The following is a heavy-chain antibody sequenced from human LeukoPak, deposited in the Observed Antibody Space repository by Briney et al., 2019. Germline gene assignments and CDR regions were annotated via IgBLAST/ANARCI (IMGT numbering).Heavy chain of an antibody. CDR3: ARGPTVTYFDY. CDR1: GFTFDDYA. J-gene: IGHJ4*02. V-gene: IGHV3-9*01. Sequence: PGRSLRLSCAASGFTFDDYAMHWVRQAPGKGLEWVSGISWNSGSIGYADSVKGRFTISRDNAKNSLYLQMNSLRAEDTAVYYCARGPTVTYFDYWGQGTLVTVSS. D-gene: IGHD4-11*01. CDR2: ISWNSGSI.